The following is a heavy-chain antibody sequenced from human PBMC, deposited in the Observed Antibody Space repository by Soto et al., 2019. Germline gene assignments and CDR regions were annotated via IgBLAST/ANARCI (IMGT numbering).Heavy chain of an antibody. Sequence: PSETLSLTCAVYGGSFSGYYWSWIRQPPGKGLEWIGEINRSGSTNYNPSLKSRVTISVDTSKNQFSLKLSSVTAADTAVYYCARRKLYDFWSGYYTSGSGSFDYWGQGTLVTVSS. D-gene: IGHD3-3*01. CDR2: INRSGST. V-gene: IGHV4-34*01. J-gene: IGHJ4*02. CDR3: ARRKLYDFWSGYYTSGSGSFDY. CDR1: GGSFSGYY.